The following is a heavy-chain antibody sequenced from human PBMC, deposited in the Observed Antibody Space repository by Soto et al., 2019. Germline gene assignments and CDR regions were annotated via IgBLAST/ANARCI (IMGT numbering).Heavy chain of an antibody. CDR2: IYHSGST. Sequence: SETLSLTCAVSGGSLSSSNWWSWVRQPPGKGLEWIGEIYHSGSTNYNPSLKSRVTISVDKSKNQFSLKLSSVTAADTAVYYCAGRHLNWDIDYWGQGTLVTVSS. D-gene: IGHD7-27*01. V-gene: IGHV4-4*02. CDR1: GGSLSSSNW. J-gene: IGHJ4*02. CDR3: AGRHLNWDIDY.